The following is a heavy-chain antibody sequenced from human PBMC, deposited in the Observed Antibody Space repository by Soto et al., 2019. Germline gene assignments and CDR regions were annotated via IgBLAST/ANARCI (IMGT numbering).Heavy chain of an antibody. CDR3: ARDTGELLVIDY. CDR2: ISPNDGNT. V-gene: IGHV1-18*04. D-gene: IGHD1-7*01. J-gene: IGHJ4*02. Sequence: ASVKVSCKASGYTFITYNFSWVRQAPGQGLEWTGWISPNDGNTNYAQNVQGRVAMTTDTSTRTAYMELRSLRPDDTAVYYCARDTGELLVIDYWGQVPQVTVSS. CDR1: GYTFITYN.